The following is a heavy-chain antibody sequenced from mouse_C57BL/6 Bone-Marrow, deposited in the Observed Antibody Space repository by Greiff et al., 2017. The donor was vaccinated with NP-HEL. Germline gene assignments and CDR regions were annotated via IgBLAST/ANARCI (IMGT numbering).Heavy chain of an antibody. CDR2: INPNNGGT. V-gene: IGHV1-18*01. D-gene: IGHD3-1*01. J-gene: IGHJ1*03. Sequence: EVQLQQSGPELVKPGASVKIPCKASGYTFTDYNMDWVKQSHGKSLEWIGDINPNNGGTIYNQKFKGKATLTVDKSSSTAYMELRSLTSEDTAVYYCARFPSWDWYFDVWGTGTTVTVSS. CDR3: ARFPSWDWYFDV. CDR1: GYTFTDYN.